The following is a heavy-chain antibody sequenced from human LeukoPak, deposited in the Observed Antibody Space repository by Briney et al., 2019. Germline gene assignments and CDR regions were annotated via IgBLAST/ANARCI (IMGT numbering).Heavy chain of an antibody. J-gene: IGHJ4*02. CDR2: IIPIFGTA. V-gene: IGHV1-69*13. D-gene: IGHD4-17*01. Sequence: ASVKVSCKASGGTFSSYASSWVRQAPGQGPEWMGGIIPIFGTANYAQKFQGRVTITADESTSTAYMELSSLRSEDTAVYYCARAGYGDYAGYWGQGTLVTVSS. CDR1: GGTFSSYA. CDR3: ARAGYGDYAGY.